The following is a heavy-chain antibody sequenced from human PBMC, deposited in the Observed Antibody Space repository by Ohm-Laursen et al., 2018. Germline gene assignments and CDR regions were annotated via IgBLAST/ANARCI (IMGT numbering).Heavy chain of an antibody. CDR2: ISYDGSNK. V-gene: IGHV3-30*03. CDR1: GFTFSSYA. J-gene: IGHJ3*02. Sequence: SLRLSCTASGFTFSSYAMSWVRQAPGKGLEWVAVISYDGSNKYYADSVKGRFTISRDNSKNTLYLQMHSLRAEDTAVYYCARDLRQDAFDIWGQGTMVTVSS. CDR3: ARDLRQDAFDI.